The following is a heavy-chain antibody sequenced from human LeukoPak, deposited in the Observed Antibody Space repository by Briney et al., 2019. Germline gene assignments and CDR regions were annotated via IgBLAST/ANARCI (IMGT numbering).Heavy chain of an antibody. CDR2: ISGSGGST. CDR3: AKRGVDFWSGLRY. J-gene: IGHJ4*02. D-gene: IGHD3-3*01. V-gene: IGHV3-23*01. Sequence: GGSLRLSCAASGFTFSSYAMSWVRQAPGKGLEWVSAISGSGGSTYYADSVKGRFTISRDNSKNKLYLQMNSLRAENKAVYYCAKRGVDFWSGLRYWGQGTLVTVSS. CDR1: GFTFSSYA.